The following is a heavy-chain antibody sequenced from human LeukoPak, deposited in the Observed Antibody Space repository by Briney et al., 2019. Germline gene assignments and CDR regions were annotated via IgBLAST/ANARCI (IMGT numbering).Heavy chain of an antibody. Sequence: GGSLRLSCAASGFTFSSYAMHWVRQAPGKGLEWVAVISYDGSNKYYADSVKGRFTISRDNSKNTLYLQMNSLRAEDTAVYYCARDTYYYDSSGYMIDYWGQGTLVTVPS. CDR1: GFTFSSYA. V-gene: IGHV3-30-3*01. CDR2: ISYDGSNK. CDR3: ARDTYYYDSSGYMIDY. D-gene: IGHD3-22*01. J-gene: IGHJ4*02.